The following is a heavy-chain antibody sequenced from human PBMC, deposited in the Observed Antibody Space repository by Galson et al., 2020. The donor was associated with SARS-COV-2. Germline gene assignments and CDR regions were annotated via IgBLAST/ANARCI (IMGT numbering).Heavy chain of an antibody. Sequence: GESLKISCAASGFTFSSYGMHWVRQAPGKGLEWVAVIWYDGSNKYYADSVKGRFTISRDNSKNTLYLQMNSLRAEDTAVYYCARDFAVAATRDYWGQGTLVTVSS. D-gene: IGHD6-19*01. V-gene: IGHV3-33*01. J-gene: IGHJ4*02. CDR2: IWYDGSNK. CDR1: GFTFSSYG. CDR3: ARDFAVAATRDY.